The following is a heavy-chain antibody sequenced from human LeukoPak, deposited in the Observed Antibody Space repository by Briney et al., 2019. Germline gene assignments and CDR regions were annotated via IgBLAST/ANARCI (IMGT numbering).Heavy chain of an antibody. D-gene: IGHD2-15*01. CDR3: ARPDGRFCSSGGCYGAFDI. J-gene: IGHJ3*02. Sequence: SETLSLTCTVSGGSISSSNYYWGWIRQPPGKGLEWIGSIHYRGSTYYNPSLKSRVTISVDTSKNQFSLKLSSVTAADTAVYYCARPDGRFCSSGGCYGAFDIWGQGTMVTVSS. CDR1: GGSISSSNYY. V-gene: IGHV4-39*01. CDR2: IHYRGST.